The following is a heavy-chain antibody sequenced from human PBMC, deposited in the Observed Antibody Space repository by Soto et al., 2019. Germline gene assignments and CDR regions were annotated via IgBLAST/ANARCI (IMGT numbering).Heavy chain of an antibody. CDR3: ALSRLGIDSGLDY. V-gene: IGHV3-23*01. D-gene: IGHD7-27*01. J-gene: IGHJ4*02. CDR2: ISGSGDIS. CDR1: GLTFSTYA. Sequence: GGSLRLSCTASGLTFSTYAMTWVRQVPGKGLEWVSSISGSGDISFCGDSLKGRFTVSRDNSKNTLFLQMDSLRAEDTAVYYCALSRLGIDSGLDYWGLGT.